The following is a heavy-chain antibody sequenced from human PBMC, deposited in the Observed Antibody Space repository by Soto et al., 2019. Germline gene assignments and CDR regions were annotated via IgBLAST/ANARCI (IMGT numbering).Heavy chain of an antibody. CDR2: ISFGGTDK. CDR1: GCTFKTYG. CDR3: ARDQWLREGYFYAMDV. D-gene: IGHD6-19*01. J-gene: IGHJ6*02. Sequence: QVQLVESGGGVVQPGRSLRLSCAASGCTFKTYGMHWVRQAPGKGLEWVAVISFGGTDKYYADSVKGRFSISRDNSKSTLYLQMNSLTAEDTALYSCARDQWLREGYFYAMDVWGQGTTVTVSS. V-gene: IGHV3-30*03.